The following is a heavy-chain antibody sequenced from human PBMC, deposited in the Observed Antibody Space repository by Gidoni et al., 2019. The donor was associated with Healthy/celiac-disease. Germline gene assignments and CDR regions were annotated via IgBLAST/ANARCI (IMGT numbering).Heavy chain of an antibody. D-gene: IGHD3-22*01. J-gene: IGHJ4*02. Sequence: QVQLVESGGGVVQPGRSLRLSCAASGFTFSSYGMHWVRQAPGKGLEWVAVIWYDGSNKYYADSVKGRFTIARDNSKNTRYLQMNSLRAEDTAVYYCARDRYDSSGLYYFDYWGQGTLVTVSS. V-gene: IGHV3-33*01. CDR2: IWYDGSNK. CDR1: GFTFSSYG. CDR3: ARDRYDSSGLYYFDY.